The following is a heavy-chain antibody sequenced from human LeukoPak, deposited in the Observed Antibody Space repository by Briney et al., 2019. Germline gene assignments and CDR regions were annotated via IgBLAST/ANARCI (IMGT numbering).Heavy chain of an antibody. CDR1: GGSISTYY. CDR2: IYYSGST. Sequence: SETLSLTCTVSGGSISTYYWSWNRQPPGKGLEWIGYIYYSGSTNYNPSLKSRVTISVDTSKNQFSLKLGSVTAADTAVYYCAREEALGSGSFDYWGQGTLVTVSS. CDR3: AREEALGSGSFDY. J-gene: IGHJ4*02. D-gene: IGHD1-26*01. V-gene: IGHV4-59*01.